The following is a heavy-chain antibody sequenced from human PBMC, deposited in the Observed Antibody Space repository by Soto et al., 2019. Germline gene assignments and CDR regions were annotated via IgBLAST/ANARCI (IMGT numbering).Heavy chain of an antibody. D-gene: IGHD1-26*01. CDR3: ARVGSMTLYYYYYGMDV. CDR1: GGTFSSYA. CDR2: IIPIFGTA. V-gene: IGHV1-69*01. J-gene: IGHJ6*02. Sequence: QVQLVQSGAEVKKPGSSVKVSCKASGGTFSSYAISWVRQAPGQGLEWMGGIIPIFGTANYAQKFQGRVTISADESTSTAYMELSSLRSEDTAVYYCARVGSMTLYYYYYGMDVWGLGTTVTVSS.